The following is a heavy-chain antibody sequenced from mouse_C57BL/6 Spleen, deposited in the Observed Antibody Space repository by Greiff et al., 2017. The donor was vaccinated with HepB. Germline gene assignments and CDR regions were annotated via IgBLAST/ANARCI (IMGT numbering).Heavy chain of an antibody. Sequence: VQLQQPGAELVRPGSSVKLSCKASGYTFTSYWMHWVKQRPIQGLEWIGNIDPSDSETHYNQKFKDKATLTVDKSSSTAYMQLSSLTSEDSAVYYCARERGNYVFAYWGQGTLVTVSA. CDR3: ARERGNYVFAY. V-gene: IGHV1-52*01. CDR2: IDPSDSET. D-gene: IGHD2-1*01. J-gene: IGHJ3*01. CDR1: GYTFTSYW.